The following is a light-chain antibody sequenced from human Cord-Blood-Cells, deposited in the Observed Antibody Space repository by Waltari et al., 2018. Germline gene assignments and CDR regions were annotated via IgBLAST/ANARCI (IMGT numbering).Light chain of an antibody. J-gene: IGKJ2*01. V-gene: IGKV3-15*01. CDR3: QQYNNWPYT. CDR1: QSVSSN. Sequence: EIVMTQSPATLSVSPGARATLSCRASQSVSSNLAWYQQKPGQAPRLLIYGASTRATGIPARFSGSGAGTGFTLTISSLQSEDCAVYDCQQYNNWPYTFGQGTKLEIK. CDR2: GAS.